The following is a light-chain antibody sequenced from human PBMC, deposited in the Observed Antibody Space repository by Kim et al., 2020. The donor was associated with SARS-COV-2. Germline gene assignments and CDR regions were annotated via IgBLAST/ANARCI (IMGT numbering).Light chain of an antibody. V-gene: IGKV3-20*01. J-gene: IGKJ1*01. CDR3: QQYGTPPLT. CDR1: QSVSSDY. CDR2: GVS. Sequence: DIVLTQSPGTLSLSPGEGATLSCRASQSVSSDYLAWYQQRTGQAPRLLIYGVSSRATGIPDRFIGSGSGTDFTLTISSLEPEDFAVYFCQQYGTPPLTFGQGTKVDIK.